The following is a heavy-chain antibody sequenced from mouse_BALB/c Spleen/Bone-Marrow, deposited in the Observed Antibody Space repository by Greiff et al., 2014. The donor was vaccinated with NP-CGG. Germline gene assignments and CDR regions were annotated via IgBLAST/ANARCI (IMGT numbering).Heavy chain of an antibody. CDR2: INPNNGGT. CDR1: GYAITDYN. D-gene: IGHD2-4*01. Sequence: VQLQQSGPELVKPGASVKIPCKASGYAITDYNVDWVKQSHGRSLEWIGDINPNNGGTIYNQKFKGKTTLTVDKSSSTAYMELRSLTSEDSAVYYCAKDYLFAYWGQGTLVTVSA. CDR3: AKDYLFAY. J-gene: IGHJ3*01. V-gene: IGHV1-18*01.